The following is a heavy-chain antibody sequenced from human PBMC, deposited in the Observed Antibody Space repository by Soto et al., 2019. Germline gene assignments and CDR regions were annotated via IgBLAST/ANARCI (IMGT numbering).Heavy chain of an antibody. CDR3: NRGSEYDFWSGYL. D-gene: IGHD3-3*01. V-gene: IGHV1-69*06. CDR2: IVPMFGTS. CDR1: GGTTTRYA. Sequence: QERLVQSGAEVRKPGSSVKVSCKVTGGTTTRYAINWVRQAPGQGLEWMGGIVPMFGTSKYAQKFQGRVTITADTSTNIAYMELRSLRSEDTAVYYCNRGSEYDFWSGYLWGQGTLVSVSS. J-gene: IGHJ4*02.